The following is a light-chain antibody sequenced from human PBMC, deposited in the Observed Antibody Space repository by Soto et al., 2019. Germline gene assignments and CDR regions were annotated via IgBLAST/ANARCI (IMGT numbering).Light chain of an antibody. CDR1: PSISSY. Sequence: DIQMTQSPSSLSASVGDRVTITCRASPSISSYLNWYQQKQEKAPKLLIYAASSMQSGVPSRFSGNRSVTDFTLTISSLQPEDFATYYCQQSYSTPFFGQETKLEIK. J-gene: IGKJ2*01. CDR3: QQSYSTPF. CDR2: AAS. V-gene: IGKV1-39*01.